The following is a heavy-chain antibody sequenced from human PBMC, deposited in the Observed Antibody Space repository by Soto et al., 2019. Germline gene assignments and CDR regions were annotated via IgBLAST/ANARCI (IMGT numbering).Heavy chain of an antibody. Sequence: GGSLRLSCAASGFTFSSYAMSWVRQAPGKGLEWVSAISGSGGSTYYADSVKGRFTISRDNSKNTLYLQMNSLRAEDTAVYYCAKDLGVVVVAAHDAFDIWGQGTMVTVSS. CDR2: ISGSGGST. CDR1: GFTFSSYA. CDR3: AKDLGVVVVAAHDAFDI. V-gene: IGHV3-23*01. J-gene: IGHJ3*02. D-gene: IGHD2-15*01.